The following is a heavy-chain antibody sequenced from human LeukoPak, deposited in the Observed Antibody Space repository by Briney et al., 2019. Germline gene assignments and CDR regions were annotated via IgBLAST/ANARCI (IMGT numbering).Heavy chain of an antibody. Sequence: GGSLRLSCAASGFTFSSYDMSWVRQAPGKGLEWVSAISGSGGSTYYADSVKGRFTISRDNSKNTLYLQMNSLRDEDTAVYYCAKQNYYDSSGYYYLSDYFDYWGQGTLVTVSS. J-gene: IGHJ4*02. CDR2: ISGSGGST. CDR1: GFTFSSYD. CDR3: AKQNYYDSSGYYYLSDYFDY. D-gene: IGHD3-22*01. V-gene: IGHV3-23*01.